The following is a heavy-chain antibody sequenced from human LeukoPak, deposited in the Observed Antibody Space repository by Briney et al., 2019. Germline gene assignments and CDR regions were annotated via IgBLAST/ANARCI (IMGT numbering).Heavy chain of an antibody. CDR2: IYTSGST. Sequence: SETLSLTCTVSGGSISSGSYYWSWIRQPAGKGLEWIGRIYTSGSTNYNPSLKSRVTISVDTSKNQFSLKPSSVTAADTAVYYCAREYSSSSIYYYYYMDVWGKGTTVTVSS. J-gene: IGHJ6*03. CDR3: AREYSSSSIYYYYYMDV. D-gene: IGHD6-6*01. V-gene: IGHV4-61*02. CDR1: GGSISSGSYY.